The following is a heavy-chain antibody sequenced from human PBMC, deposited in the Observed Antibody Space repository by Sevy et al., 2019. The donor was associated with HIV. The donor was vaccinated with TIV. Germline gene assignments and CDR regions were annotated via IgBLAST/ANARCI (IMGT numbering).Heavy chain of an antibody. J-gene: IGHJ4*02. Sequence: AGSLRLSCATSGFPFNIYSMSWVRQAPGKELEWVSTLSFGCGKINYADSVKGRFTISRDNSENTLYLEMNSLRAEDTALYFCAREGCTKPHDHWGRGTLVTVSS. CDR1: GFPFNIYS. V-gene: IGHV3-23*01. CDR3: AREGCTKPHDH. D-gene: IGHD2-8*01. CDR2: LSFGCGKI.